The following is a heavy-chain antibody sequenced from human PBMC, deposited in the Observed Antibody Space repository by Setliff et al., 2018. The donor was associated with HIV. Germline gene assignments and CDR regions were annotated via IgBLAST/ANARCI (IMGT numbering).Heavy chain of an antibody. CDR2: IHPNSGGT. CDR3: ASALWVTPRVLDY. Sequence: ASVKVSCKTSGYTFTDYFMHWVRQAPGQGLEWMGWIHPNSGGTVYAQKFQGRVTMTRDTSIGTAYMALSRLRSDDTAVYYCASALWVTPRVLDYWGQGTLVTVSS. CDR1: GYTFTDYF. D-gene: IGHD3-16*01. V-gene: IGHV1-2*02. J-gene: IGHJ4*02.